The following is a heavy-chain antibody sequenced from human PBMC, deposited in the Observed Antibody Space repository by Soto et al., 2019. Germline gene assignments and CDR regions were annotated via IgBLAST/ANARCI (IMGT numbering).Heavy chain of an antibody. Sequence: ASVKVSCKASGYTFTSYDINWVRQATGQGLEWMGWMNPNSGNTGYAQKFQGRVTMTRNTSISTAYMELSSLRSEDTAVYYCARAKVRFLEWLPQYYYGMDVWGQGTTVTVSS. CDR2: MNPNSGNT. J-gene: IGHJ6*02. V-gene: IGHV1-8*01. D-gene: IGHD3-3*01. CDR1: GYTFTSYD. CDR3: ARAKVRFLEWLPQYYYGMDV.